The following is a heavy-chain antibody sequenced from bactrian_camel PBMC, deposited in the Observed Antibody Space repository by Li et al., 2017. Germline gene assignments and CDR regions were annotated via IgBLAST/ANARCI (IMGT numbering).Heavy chain of an antibody. CDR1: GYTYSSSC. D-gene: IGHD1*01. V-gene: IGHV3-2*01. J-gene: IGHJ6*01. CDR2: IYTDVVQT. CDR3: AAGTRVWDGTRWMCSRSQNFDS. Sequence: VQLVESGGGSVQAGGSLRLSCAVSGYTYSSSCMGWFRQAPGKGLEWVSGIYTDVVQTYYADSVKGRFTISQDTPKNTVFLQMNRLKPEDTAMYYCAAGTRVWDGTRWMCSRSQNFDSWGQGTQVTVS.